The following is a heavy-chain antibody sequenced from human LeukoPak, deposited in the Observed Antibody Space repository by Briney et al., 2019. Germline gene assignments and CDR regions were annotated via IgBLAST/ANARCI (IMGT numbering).Heavy chain of an antibody. J-gene: IGHJ6*02. V-gene: IGHV3-30-3*01. CDR3: ARDDSPIVVVMGGMDV. CDR2: ISYDGSNK. D-gene: IGHD3-22*01. Sequence: PGRSLRLSCAASGFTFSSYAMHWVRQAPGKGLEWVAVISYDGSNKYYADSVKGRFTISRDNSKNTLYLQMNSLRAEDTAVYYCARDDSPIVVVMGGMDVWGQGTTVTVSS. CDR1: GFTFSSYA.